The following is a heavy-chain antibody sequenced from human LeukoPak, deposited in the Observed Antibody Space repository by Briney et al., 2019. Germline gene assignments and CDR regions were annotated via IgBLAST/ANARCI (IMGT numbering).Heavy chain of an antibody. CDR2: ISYDGSNK. D-gene: IGHD3-22*01. J-gene: IGHJ4*02. CDR1: GFTFSSYA. V-gene: IGHV3-30-3*01. CDR3: ARDFYDSSAKVLDY. Sequence: GGSLRLSCAASGFTFSSYAMHWVRQAPGKGLEGVAVISYDGSNKYYADSVKGRFTISRDNSKNTLYLQMNSLRAEDTAVYYCARDFYDSSAKVLDYWGQGTLVTVSS.